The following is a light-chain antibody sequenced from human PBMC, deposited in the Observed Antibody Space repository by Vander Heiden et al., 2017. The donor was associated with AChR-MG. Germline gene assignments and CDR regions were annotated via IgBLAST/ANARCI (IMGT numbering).Light chain of an antibody. CDR1: QSLLHSSGKTY. CDR3: RRGIYLPLT. J-gene: IGKJ4*01. CDR2: EVS. V-gene: IGKV2-29*02. Sequence: TVLTQTPLSLSVTPGQPASISCKSSQSLLHSSGKTYLYWYLQRPGQPPQLLMYEVSSRCSGVPERFSGSASATDFTLKISLVDAEDVGVYYCRRGIYLPLTFGGGTKVEIK.